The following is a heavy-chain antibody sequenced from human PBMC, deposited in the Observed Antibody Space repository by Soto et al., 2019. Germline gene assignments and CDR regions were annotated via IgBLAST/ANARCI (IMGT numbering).Heavy chain of an antibody. V-gene: IGHV3-33*01. Sequence: SLRLSCAASGFTFSSYGMHWVRQAPGKGLEWVAVIWYDGSNKYYADSVKGRFTISRDNSKNTLYLQMNSLRAEDTAVYYCARSDTAMAIDYWGQGTLVTVSS. CDR1: GFTFSSYG. D-gene: IGHD5-18*01. J-gene: IGHJ4*02. CDR3: ARSDTAMAIDY. CDR2: IWYDGSNK.